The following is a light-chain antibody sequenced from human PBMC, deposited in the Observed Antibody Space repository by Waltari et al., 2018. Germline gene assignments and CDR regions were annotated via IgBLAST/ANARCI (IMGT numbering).Light chain of an antibody. CDR1: ASNIGGNL. Sequence: QSVLTQPPSASGTPGQRVTISCSGSASNIGGNLVNWYQQLPGKAPKLLIYRSDLRPAGVPDRFSGSKSGTSASLAISGFQSEDEADYFCASWDDSLNGHWVFGGGTKVTVL. CDR2: RSD. J-gene: IGLJ3*02. V-gene: IGLV1-44*01. CDR3: ASWDDSLNGHWV.